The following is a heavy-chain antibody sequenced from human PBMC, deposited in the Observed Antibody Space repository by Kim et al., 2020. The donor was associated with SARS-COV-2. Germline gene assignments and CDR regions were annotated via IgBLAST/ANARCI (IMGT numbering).Heavy chain of an antibody. V-gene: IGHV5-51*01. CDR2: IYPGDSDT. J-gene: IGHJ4*02. Sequence: GESLKISCKGSEYSFTNYWIGWVRQMPGKGLEWMGIIYPGDSDTRYSPSFQGQVTISADESISTAYLQWSSLKASDTAMYYCARRVLAYCSGGSCYSEDYYFDYWGQGTLVTVSS. CDR3: ARRVLAYCSGGSCYSEDYYFDY. D-gene: IGHD2-15*01. CDR1: EYSFTNYW.